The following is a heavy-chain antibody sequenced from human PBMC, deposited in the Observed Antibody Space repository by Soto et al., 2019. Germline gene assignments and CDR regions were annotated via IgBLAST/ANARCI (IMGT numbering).Heavy chain of an antibody. CDR1: GGPISSGDYY. CDR2: IYDSGST. Sequence: TLSLTCTVSGGPISSGDYYWSWIRQPPGKGLEWIGYIYDSGSTYYNPSLKSRVTISVETSKNQFSLKLNSVTAADTAVYYCARRADYDSSGYYFLDYWGQGTLVTVSS. D-gene: IGHD3-22*01. CDR3: ARRADYDSSGYYFLDY. V-gene: IGHV4-30-4*01. J-gene: IGHJ4*02.